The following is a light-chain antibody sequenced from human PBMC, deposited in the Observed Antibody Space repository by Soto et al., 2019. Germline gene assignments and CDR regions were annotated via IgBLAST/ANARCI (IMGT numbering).Light chain of an antibody. V-gene: IGLV2-11*01. CDR1: SSDVGGYNY. CDR3: CSYAGSYSYV. Sequence: QSALPQPRSVSGSPGQSVTISCTGTSSDVGGYNYVSWYQQHPGKAPKLIIYDVSKRPSGVPDRFSGSKSGNTASLTISGLQAEDEADYYCCSYAGSYSYVFGTGTKVTVL. J-gene: IGLJ1*01. CDR2: DVS.